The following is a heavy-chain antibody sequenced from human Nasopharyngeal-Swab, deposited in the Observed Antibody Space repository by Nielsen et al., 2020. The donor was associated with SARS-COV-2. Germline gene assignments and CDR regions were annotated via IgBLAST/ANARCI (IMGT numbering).Heavy chain of an antibody. Sequence: ASVKVSCKASGYTFTSNVLNWVRQAPGQGPEYIGWISTKTGAPTYAQALTGRFAISLDTSVSTTYLQISSLKADDTAVYYCARENQEYANIWIDYWGQGTQVTVSS. V-gene: IGHV7-4-1*02. CDR1: GYTFTSNV. J-gene: IGHJ4*02. CDR3: ARENQEYANIWIDY. CDR2: ISTKTGAP. D-gene: IGHD1-1*01.